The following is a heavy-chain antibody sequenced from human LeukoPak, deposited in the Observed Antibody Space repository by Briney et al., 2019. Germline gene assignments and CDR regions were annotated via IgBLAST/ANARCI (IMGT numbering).Heavy chain of an antibody. D-gene: IGHD2-15*01. CDR1: GFTFRTYE. J-gene: IGHJ4*02. CDR2: ITNSGSTI. V-gene: IGHV3-48*03. Sequence: GGSLRLSCAASGFTFRTYEMNWVRQAPGKGLEWVSYITNSGSTIYYADSVKGRFTITRDNAKKSLYLQMNSLRVEDTAVYYCARDLSGGKYYALGFDYWGQGTLVTVSS. CDR3: ARDLSGGKYYALGFDY.